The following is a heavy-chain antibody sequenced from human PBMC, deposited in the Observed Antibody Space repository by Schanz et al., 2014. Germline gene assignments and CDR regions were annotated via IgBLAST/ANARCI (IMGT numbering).Heavy chain of an antibody. CDR1: GYTFTSYG. Sequence: QVQLVQSGAEVKKPGASVKVSCKASGYTFTSYGISWVRQAPGQGLEWVGWISPYTGNTHYFDKMEGRVTMTTDTSTSTAYMELSSLRSEDTAVYYCAREVGLYDRGWFDPWGQGTLVTVSS. V-gene: IGHV1-18*01. J-gene: IGHJ5*02. D-gene: IGHD3-22*01. CDR3: AREVGLYDRGWFDP. CDR2: ISPYTGNT.